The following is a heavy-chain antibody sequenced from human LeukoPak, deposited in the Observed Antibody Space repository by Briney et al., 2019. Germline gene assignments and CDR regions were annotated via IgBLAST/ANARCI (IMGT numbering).Heavy chain of an antibody. D-gene: IGHD6-13*01. CDR1: DDSITIYY. CDR2: ISGSGST. J-gene: IGHJ5*02. Sequence: SQTLSLTCTVSDDSITIYYWSWIRQAAGKGLEWIGRISGSGSTDYNASLKSRVTMSVDTSKSQLSLKVISVTAADTAVYYCAREVSTIAAGGRLFSHYFDPWGQGTLVTVSS. CDR3: AREVSTIAAGGRLFSHYFDP. V-gene: IGHV4-4*07.